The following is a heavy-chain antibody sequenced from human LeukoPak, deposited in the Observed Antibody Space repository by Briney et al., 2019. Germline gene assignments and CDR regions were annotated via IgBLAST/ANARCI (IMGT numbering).Heavy chain of an antibody. D-gene: IGHD3-9*01. CDR1: GGSISSYY. J-gene: IGHJ4*02. CDR3: ARSGTLTGYLY. Sequence: PSETLSLTCTVSGGSISSYYWSWIRQPPGKGLEWIGYIYTSGSTNYNPSLKSRVTISVDTSKNQFSLKLNSVTAADTAVYDCARSGTLTGYLYWGQGALVTVSS. CDR2: IYTSGST. V-gene: IGHV4-4*09.